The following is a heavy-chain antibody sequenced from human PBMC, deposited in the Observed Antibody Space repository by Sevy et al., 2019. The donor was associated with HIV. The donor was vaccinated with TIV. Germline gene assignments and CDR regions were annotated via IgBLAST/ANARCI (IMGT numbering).Heavy chain of an antibody. CDR2: VYNSGTT. CDR1: GGSISSSSQF. D-gene: IGHD3-9*01. CDR3: ARQLSYYDSLTGSQRGYWLDT. V-gene: IGHV4-39*01. J-gene: IGHJ5*01. Sequence: GSLRLSCTVSGGSISSSSQFWAWIRQSPGKGLEWIGNVYNSGTTEYNPSLKSRITISVDTSKNKFSLKLTSVTAADTAVYYCARQLSYYDSLTGSQRGYWLDTWGHGNLVTVSS.